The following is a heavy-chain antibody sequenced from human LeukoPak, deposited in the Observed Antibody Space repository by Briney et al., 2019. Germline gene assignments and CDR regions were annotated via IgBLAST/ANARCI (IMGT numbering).Heavy chain of an antibody. CDR1: GFTFSSYA. CDR2: ISGSGGST. V-gene: IGHV3-23*01. Sequence: PGGSLRLSCAASGFTFSSYAMSWVRQAPGKGLEWVSAISGSGGSTYYADSMKGRFTISRDNSKNTLYLQMNSLRAEDTAVYYCAKDSHQYGSGSPKDYFDYWGQGTLVTVSS. CDR3: AKDSHQYGSGSPKDYFDY. D-gene: IGHD3-10*01. J-gene: IGHJ4*02.